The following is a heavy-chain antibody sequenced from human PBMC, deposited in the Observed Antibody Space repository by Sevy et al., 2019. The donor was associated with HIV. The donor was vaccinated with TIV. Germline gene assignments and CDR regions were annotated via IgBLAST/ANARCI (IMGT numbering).Heavy chain of an antibody. CDR2: ISYDGSNK. Sequence: GGSLRLSCAASGFTFSSYAMHWVRQAPGKGLEWVAVISYDGSNKYYADSVKGRFTNSRENSKNTLYLQMNSLSAEDTAGYYCAREDCSSTSCDTLIYYYYYGMDVWGQGTTVTVSS. J-gene: IGHJ6*02. D-gene: IGHD2-2*02. CDR1: GFTFSSYA. CDR3: AREDCSSTSCDTLIYYYYYGMDV. V-gene: IGHV3-30*04.